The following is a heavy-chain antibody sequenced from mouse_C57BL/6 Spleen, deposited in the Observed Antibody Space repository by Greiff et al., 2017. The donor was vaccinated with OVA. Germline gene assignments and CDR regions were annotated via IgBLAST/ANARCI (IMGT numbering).Heavy chain of an antibody. CDR1: GYTFTSYW. J-gene: IGHJ3*01. V-gene: IGHV1-72*01. CDR2: IDPNSGGT. D-gene: IGHD1-1*01. Sequence: VQLQQPGAELVKPGASVKLSCKASGYTFTSYWMHWVKQRPGRGLEWIGRIDPNSGGTTYNEKFKSKATLTVDKPSSTAYMQLSSLTSEDSAFYYCAREEGYYYGSSLAYWGQGTLVTVSA. CDR3: AREEGYYYGSSLAY.